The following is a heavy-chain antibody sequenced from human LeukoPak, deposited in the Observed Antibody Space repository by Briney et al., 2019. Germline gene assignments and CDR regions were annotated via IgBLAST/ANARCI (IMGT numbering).Heavy chain of an antibody. CDR2: IYTSGST. V-gene: IGHV4-4*07. J-gene: IGHJ5*02. D-gene: IGHD2-21*01. CDR1: GGSISSYY. Sequence: SETLSLTCTVSGGSISSYYWSWIRQPAGKGLEWIGRIYTSGSTNYNPSLKSRVTMSVDTSKNQFSLKLSSVTAADTAVYYCARDLWWFGSNNWFDPWGQGTLVTVSS. CDR3: ARDLWWFGSNNWFDP.